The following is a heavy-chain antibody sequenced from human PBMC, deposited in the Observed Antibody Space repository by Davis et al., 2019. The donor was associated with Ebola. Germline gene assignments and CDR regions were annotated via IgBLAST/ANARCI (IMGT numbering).Heavy chain of an antibody. Sequence: ASVKVSCKASGYTFTTYGISWVRQAPGQGLEWMGWISVYNGNTNYAQKLQGRVTMTADTSTNTAYMELRSLRSDDTAVYYCARRGDCSTTRCYIYWGQGTLVSVSS. J-gene: IGHJ4*02. CDR1: GYTFTTYG. D-gene: IGHD2-2*02. CDR2: ISVYNGNT. CDR3: ARRGDCSTTRCYIY. V-gene: IGHV1-18*04.